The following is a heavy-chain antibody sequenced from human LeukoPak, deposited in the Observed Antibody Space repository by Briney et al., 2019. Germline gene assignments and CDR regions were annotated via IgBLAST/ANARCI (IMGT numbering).Heavy chain of an antibody. Sequence: SQTLSLTCAISGDSVSSNSAAWNWIRQSPSRGLEWLGRTYYRSKWYNDYAVSVKSRITINPDTSKNQFSLQLNSVTPEDTAVYYCARSRLHHNYGSGTNFDYWGQGTLVTVSS. D-gene: IGHD3-10*01. J-gene: IGHJ4*02. CDR2: TYYRSKWYN. CDR1: GDSVSSNSAA. CDR3: ARSRLHHNYGSGTNFDY. V-gene: IGHV6-1*01.